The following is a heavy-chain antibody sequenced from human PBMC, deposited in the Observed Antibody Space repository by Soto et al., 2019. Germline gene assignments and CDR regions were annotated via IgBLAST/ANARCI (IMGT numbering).Heavy chain of an antibody. CDR3: ASFSDYYYDSSGYPKSPYYYGMDV. CDR2: VIPIFGTA. D-gene: IGHD3-22*01. J-gene: IGHJ6*02. Sequence: SVKVSFKASGGTFSNSAFSWVRQAPGQGLEWMGGVIPIFGTANYAQRFQGRVTITADESTITAYMELSSLRPEDTAIYYCASFSDYYYDSSGYPKSPYYYGMDVWGQGTTVTVSS. V-gene: IGHV1-69*13. CDR1: GGTFSNSA.